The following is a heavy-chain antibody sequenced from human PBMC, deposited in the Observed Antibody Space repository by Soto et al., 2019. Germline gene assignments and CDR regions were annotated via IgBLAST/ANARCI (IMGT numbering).Heavy chain of an antibody. CDR1: GGSITSSSYY. D-gene: IGHD3-22*01. CDR3: ARRRPRAPPPRRQTYDSSGPFDY. J-gene: IGHJ4*02. V-gene: IGHV4-39*01. CDR2: IYYSGST. Sequence: PSETLSLTCTVSGGSITSSSYYWGWIRQPPGKGLEWIGSIYYSGSTYYNPSLKSRVTISVDTSKNQFSLKLSSVTAADTAVYYCARRRPRAPPPRRQTYDSSGPFDYWGQGTLVTVSS.